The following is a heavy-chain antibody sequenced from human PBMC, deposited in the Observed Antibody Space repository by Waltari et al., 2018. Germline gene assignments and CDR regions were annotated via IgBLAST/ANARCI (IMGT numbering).Heavy chain of an antibody. Sequence: QVQLQQWGAGLLKPSETLSLTCTVSGGSISSGGYYWSWIRQHPGKGLEWIGYIYYSGSTYYNPSLKSRVTISVDTSKNQFSLKLSSVTAADTAVYYCARGPITIGAFDIWGQGTMVTVSS. J-gene: IGHJ3*02. CDR2: IYYSGST. D-gene: IGHD2-2*01. CDR1: GGSISSGGYY. V-gene: IGHV4-31*03. CDR3: ARGPITIGAFDI.